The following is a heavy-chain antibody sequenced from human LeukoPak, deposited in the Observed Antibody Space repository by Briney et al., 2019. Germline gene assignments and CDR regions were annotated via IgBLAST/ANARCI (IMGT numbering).Heavy chain of an antibody. CDR3: ARMVNFYDFWSCYYSGSFDP. J-gene: IGHJ5*02. V-gene: IGHV1-69*13. CDR2: IIPIFGTA. D-gene: IGHD3-3*01. CDR1: GGTFSSYA. Sequence: SVKVSCEASGGTFSSYAISWVRQAPGQGLEWMGGIIPIFGTANYAQKFQGRVTITADESTSTAYMELSSLRSEDTAVYYCARMVNFYDFWSCYYSGSFDPWGQGTLVTVSS.